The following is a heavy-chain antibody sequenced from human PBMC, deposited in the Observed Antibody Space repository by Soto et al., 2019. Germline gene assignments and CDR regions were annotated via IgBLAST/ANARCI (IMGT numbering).Heavy chain of an antibody. D-gene: IGHD2-2*01. CDR1: GGSISSGGYY. J-gene: IGHJ4*02. Sequence: SETLSLTCTVSGGSISSGGYYWSWIRQHPGKGLEWIGYIYYSGSTYYNPSLKSRVTISVDTSKNQFSLKLSSVTAADTAVYYCAREGDGGYCSSTSCYVAPFDYWGQGTLVTVPQ. CDR2: IYYSGST. CDR3: AREGDGGYCSSTSCYVAPFDY. V-gene: IGHV4-31*03.